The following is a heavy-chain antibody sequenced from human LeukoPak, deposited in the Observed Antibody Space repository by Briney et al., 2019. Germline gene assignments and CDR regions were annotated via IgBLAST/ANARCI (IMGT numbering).Heavy chain of an antibody. J-gene: IGHJ4*02. CDR1: GFTFSTYA. CDR3: ARAPRGYYDSSGYLGY. V-gene: IGHV3-30-3*01. Sequence: GGSLRLSCAASGFTFSTYAIHWVRQAPGKGLEWVAVISYDGSNKYYADSVKGRFTISRDNSKNTLYLQMNSLRAEDTAVYYCARAPRGYYDSSGYLGYWGQGTLVTVSS. D-gene: IGHD3-22*01. CDR2: ISYDGSNK.